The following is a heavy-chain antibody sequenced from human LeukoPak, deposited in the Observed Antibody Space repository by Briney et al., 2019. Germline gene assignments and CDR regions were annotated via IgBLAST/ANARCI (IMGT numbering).Heavy chain of an antibody. Sequence: GGSLRLSCAASGFTFTNHWMHWVRQAPGKGLVWVSRIRPDGRETNHADSVKGRFTISRDNSKNTLYLQMNSLRAEDTAVYYCARYFGGYSPYWGQGTLVTVSS. CDR3: ARYFGGYSPY. CDR2: IRPDGRET. CDR1: GFTFTNHW. J-gene: IGHJ4*02. V-gene: IGHV3-74*01. D-gene: IGHD2-15*01.